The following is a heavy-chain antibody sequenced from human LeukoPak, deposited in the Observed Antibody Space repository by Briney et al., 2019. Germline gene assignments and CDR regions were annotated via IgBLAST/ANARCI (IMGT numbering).Heavy chain of an antibody. CDR2: ISSSGSTI. CDR3: AREREQQLAKSYFDY. CDR1: GFTFSSYE. V-gene: IGHV3-48*03. D-gene: IGHD6-13*01. J-gene: IGHJ4*02. Sequence: GGSLRLSCAASGFTFSSYEMNWVRQAPGKGLEWVSYISSSGSTIYYADSVKGRFTISRDNAKNSLYLQMSSLRAEDTAVYYCAREREQQLAKSYFDYWGQGTLVTVSS.